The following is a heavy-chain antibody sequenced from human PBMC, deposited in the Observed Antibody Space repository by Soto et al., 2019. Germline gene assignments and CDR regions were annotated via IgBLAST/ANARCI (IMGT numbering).Heavy chain of an antibody. V-gene: IGHV3-53*02. Sequence: EVQLVETGGGLIQPGGSLRLSCAASGFTVSSNYMSWVRQAPGKGLEWVSVIYSGGSTYYADSVKGRFTISRDNSKNTLYLQMNSLRADDTAVYYCASRAFGYSGYEFGDYFDYWCQGTLVTVSS. CDR2: IYSGGST. J-gene: IGHJ4*02. CDR3: ASRAFGYSGYEFGDYFDY. D-gene: IGHD5-12*01. CDR1: GFTVSSNY.